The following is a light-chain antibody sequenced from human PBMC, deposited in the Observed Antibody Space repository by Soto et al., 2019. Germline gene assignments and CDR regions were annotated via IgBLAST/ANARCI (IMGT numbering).Light chain of an antibody. CDR3: QQYYSYPRT. Sequence: DIQMTQSPSTLSASVGDRVTITCRASQSISSWLAWYQQKPGKAPKLLIYAASTLQSGVPSRFSGSGSGKDFTLTISCLQSEDLATYFCQQYYSYPRTFGPGTKVDIK. CDR2: AAS. V-gene: IGKV1-5*01. CDR1: QSISSW. J-gene: IGKJ1*01.